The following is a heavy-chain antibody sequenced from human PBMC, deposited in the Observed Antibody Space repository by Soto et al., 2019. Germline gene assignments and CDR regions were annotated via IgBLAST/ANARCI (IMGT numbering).Heavy chain of an antibody. Sequence: SETLSLTCTVSGGSISSYYWSWIRQPPGKGLEWIGYIYYSGSTNYNPSLKSRVTISVDTSKNQFSLKLSSVTAADTAVYYCARAAARPTFYFDYWGQGTLVTVSS. V-gene: IGHV4-59*01. D-gene: IGHD6-6*01. CDR2: IYYSGST. CDR1: GGSISSYY. CDR3: ARAAARPTFYFDY. J-gene: IGHJ4*02.